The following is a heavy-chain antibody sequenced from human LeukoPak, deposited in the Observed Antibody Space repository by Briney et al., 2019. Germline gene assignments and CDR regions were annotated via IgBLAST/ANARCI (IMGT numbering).Heavy chain of an antibody. V-gene: IGHV3-48*03. CDR1: GFTFSSYE. CDR2: ISSSGSTI. Sequence: QPGGALRLSCAASGFTFSSYEMNWVRQAPGKGLEWVSYISSSGSTIYYADSVKGRFTISRDNAKNSLYLQMNSLRAEDTAVYYCARGGSSRYSFDYWGQGTLVTVSS. J-gene: IGHJ4*02. D-gene: IGHD6-13*01. CDR3: ARGGSSRYSFDY.